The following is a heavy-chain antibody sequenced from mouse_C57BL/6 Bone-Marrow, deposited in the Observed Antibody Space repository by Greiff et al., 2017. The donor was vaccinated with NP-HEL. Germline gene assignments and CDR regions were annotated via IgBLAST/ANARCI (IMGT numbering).Heavy chain of an antibody. CDR2: IDPANGNT. CDR1: GFHIKNTY. Sequence: VQLQQSVAELVRPGALVKLSCTASGFHIKNTYMHWVKQRSEQGLEWIGRIDPANGNTKYAPKFQGKATITADTSSNTAYLQLSSLTSEDTTIYYCARSRTAQATYYYDYWGQGTTLTVAS. V-gene: IGHV14-3*01. J-gene: IGHJ2*01. CDR3: ARSRTAQATYYYDY. D-gene: IGHD3-2*02.